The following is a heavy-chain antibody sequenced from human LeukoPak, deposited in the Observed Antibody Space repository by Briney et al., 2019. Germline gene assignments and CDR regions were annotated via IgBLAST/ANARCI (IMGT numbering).Heavy chain of an antibody. J-gene: IGHJ4*02. D-gene: IGHD6-19*01. CDR2: ISTSTTTI. V-gene: IGHV3-48*04. CDR3: ARVVGSSGWSPFDY. CDR1: GFTFSSYS. Sequence: GGSLRLSCAASGFTFSSYSMNWVRQAPGKGLEWLSYISTSTTTIYYADSVKGRFTISRDNAKNSLYLQMNTLRAEDTAVYYCARVVGSSGWSPFDYWGQGTLVTVSS.